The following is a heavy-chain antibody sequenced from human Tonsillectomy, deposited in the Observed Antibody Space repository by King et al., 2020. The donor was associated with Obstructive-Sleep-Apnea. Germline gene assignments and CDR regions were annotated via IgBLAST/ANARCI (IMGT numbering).Heavy chain of an antibody. Sequence: VQLQESGPGLVKPSETLSLTCTVSGGSINSYFWSWIRPPPGKGLEWIGYIYHSGSTNYNPSLKSRVTISVDTSKNQFFLKLSSVTAADTAVYYCARVGDSSSWYEAWFDPWGQGTLVTVSS. CDR2: IYHSGST. V-gene: IGHV4-59*01. CDR1: GGSINSYF. J-gene: IGHJ5*02. CDR3: ARVGDSSSWYEAWFDP. D-gene: IGHD6-13*01.